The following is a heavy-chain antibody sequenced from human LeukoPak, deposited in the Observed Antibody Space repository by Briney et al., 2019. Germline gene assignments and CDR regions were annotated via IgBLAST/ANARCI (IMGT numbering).Heavy chain of an antibody. CDR1: GFTFSSYG. Sequence: PGGSLRLSCAASGFTFSSYGMHWVRQAPGKGLEWVAVIWYDGSNKYYADSVKGRFTISRDNSKNTVDLQMNSLRGEDTAVYYCARDAGDCGGDCPRWFDPWGQGTLVTVSS. V-gene: IGHV3-33*01. CDR3: ARDAGDCGGDCPRWFDP. J-gene: IGHJ5*02. CDR2: IWYDGSNK. D-gene: IGHD2-21*02.